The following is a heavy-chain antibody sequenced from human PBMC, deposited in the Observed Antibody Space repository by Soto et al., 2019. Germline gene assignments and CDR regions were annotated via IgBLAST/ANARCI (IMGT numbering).Heavy chain of an antibody. Sequence: ASVKVSCKASGYTFTGYYMHWVRQAPGQGLEWMGWINPNSGGTNYAQKFQGWVTMTRDTSISTAYMELSRLRSDDTAVYYRARASGRAPYDILTGPLHEVPLDIWGQGTMVTVSS. CDR1: GYTFTGYY. V-gene: IGHV1-2*04. D-gene: IGHD3-9*01. CDR2: INPNSGGT. J-gene: IGHJ3*02. CDR3: ARASGRAPYDILTGPLHEVPLDI.